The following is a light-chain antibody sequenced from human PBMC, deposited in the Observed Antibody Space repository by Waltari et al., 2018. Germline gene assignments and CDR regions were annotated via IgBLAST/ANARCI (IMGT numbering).Light chain of an antibody. Sequence: DIQMTQSPSTLSASVGERVSITCRASQSISIWLAWYQQRSGKAPKLLISKSSSLESGFPSRFSGSCSGTEFTLTITNLHPYDFATYYGQHYDNYPVAFGQGTKLEIK. CDR2: KSS. CDR1: QSISIW. V-gene: IGKV1-5*03. J-gene: IGKJ2*01. CDR3: QHYDNYPVA.